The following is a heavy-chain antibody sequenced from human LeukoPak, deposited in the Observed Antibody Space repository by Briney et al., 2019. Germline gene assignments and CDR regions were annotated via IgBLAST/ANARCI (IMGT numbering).Heavy chain of an antibody. CDR3: ATGAGIAVAGPDAFDI. Sequence: ASVTVSCKVSGYTLTELSMHWVRQAPGKGLEWMGGFDPEDGETIYAQKFQGRVTMTEDTSTDTAYMELSSLRSEDTAVYYCATGAGIAVAGPDAFDIWGQGTMVTVSS. CDR1: GYTLTELS. V-gene: IGHV1-24*01. D-gene: IGHD6-19*01. CDR2: FDPEDGET. J-gene: IGHJ3*02.